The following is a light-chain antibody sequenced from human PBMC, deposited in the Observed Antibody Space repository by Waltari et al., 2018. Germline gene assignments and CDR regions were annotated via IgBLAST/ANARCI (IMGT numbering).Light chain of an antibody. J-gene: IGLJ1*01. CDR2: DDS. CDR3: TSYTSSSSLV. Sequence: QSALTQPASVSGSPGQSITISCTGTSSDVGGYNYVSWYQQHPGKAPKLMIYDDSNRPSGVSNRVSGSKSGNTASLTISGLQAEDEADYYCTSYTSSSSLVFGTGTKVTVL. CDR1: SSDVGGYNY. V-gene: IGLV2-14*01.